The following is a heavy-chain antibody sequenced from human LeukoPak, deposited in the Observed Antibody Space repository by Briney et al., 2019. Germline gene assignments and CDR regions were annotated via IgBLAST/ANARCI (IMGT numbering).Heavy chain of an antibody. CDR1: TFTFSDYG. J-gene: IGHJ4*02. Sequence: PGGSLRLSCVGSTFTFSDYGMHWVRQAPGKGLEWVAFIRYDGKKTYYADSAKGRFTISRDNAKNSLYLQMNSLRAEDTAVYYCARDSDPHWGQGTLVTVSS. CDR3: ARDSDPH. V-gene: IGHV3-30*02. CDR2: IRYDGKKT.